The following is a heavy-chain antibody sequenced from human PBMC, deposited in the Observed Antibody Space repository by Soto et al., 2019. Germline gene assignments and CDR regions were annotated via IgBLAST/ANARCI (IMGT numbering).Heavy chain of an antibody. J-gene: IGHJ4*02. CDR2: INPGGGST. D-gene: IGHD3-22*01. V-gene: IGHV1-46*03. CDR1: GYTFTDYY. Sequence: ASVKVSCKASGYTFTDYYMHWVRQAPGQGLEWMGTINPGGGSTSYTQKFQGRVTMTRDTSTTTVYMELSSLRSEDTAVFYCVRVDSSGYFYWGQGTLVTVS. CDR3: VRVDSSGYFY.